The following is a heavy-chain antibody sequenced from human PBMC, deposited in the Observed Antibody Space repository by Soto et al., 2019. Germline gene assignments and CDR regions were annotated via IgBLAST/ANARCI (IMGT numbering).Heavy chain of an antibody. J-gene: IGHJ3*02. CDR1: GYTFTSYA. CDR3: ARAGDYYDNSGAFCI. Sequence: QVQLVQSGAEVKKPGASVKVSCKASGYTFTSYAMHWVRQAPGQRLEWMGWINAGNGNTKYSQKFQGRVTITRDTSQRIAFLELGSLRSEETAEYYCARAGDYYDNSGAFCIRGPGTMVTVSS. V-gene: IGHV1-3*01. D-gene: IGHD3-22*01. CDR2: INAGNGNT.